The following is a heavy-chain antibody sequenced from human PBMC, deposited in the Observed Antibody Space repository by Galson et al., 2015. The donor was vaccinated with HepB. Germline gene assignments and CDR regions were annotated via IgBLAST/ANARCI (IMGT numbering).Heavy chain of an antibody. CDR3: AKGPRGDYINSPPNWSDT. V-gene: IGHV3-23*01. Sequence: SLRLSCAASGSTFSDYAMTWVRQAPGKGPEWVSSISRTGGNTFNADSVQGRFTISRDTPKNTLHLQMNSLRVDDTAVYYCAKGPRGDYINSPPNWSDTWGQGTLVTVSS. CDR1: GSTFSDYA. J-gene: IGHJ5*02. CDR2: ISRTGGNT. D-gene: IGHD4-11*01.